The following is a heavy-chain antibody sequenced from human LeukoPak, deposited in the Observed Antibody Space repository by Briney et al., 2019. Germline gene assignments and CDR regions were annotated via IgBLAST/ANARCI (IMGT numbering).Heavy chain of an antibody. V-gene: IGHV4-61*02. Sequence: PSETLSLTCTVSGGSISSGSYYWSWIRQPAGKGLEWIGRIYTSGSTNYNPSLKSRVTISVDTSKNQFSLKLTSVTAADTAVYYCARTDPSWGVGLPLFDPWGQGTLVTVSS. CDR2: IYTSGST. J-gene: IGHJ5*02. CDR3: ARTDPSWGVGLPLFDP. D-gene: IGHD2-15*01. CDR1: GGSISSGSYY.